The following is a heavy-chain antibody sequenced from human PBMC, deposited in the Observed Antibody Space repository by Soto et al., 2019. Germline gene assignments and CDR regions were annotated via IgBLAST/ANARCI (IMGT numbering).Heavy chain of an antibody. V-gene: IGHV1-2*02. CDR1: GYTFTGYY. CDR2: INPNSGGT. CDR3: ARDLTYYYDSRGYGGDY. Sequence: ASVKVSCKASGYTFTGYYMHWVRQAPGQGLEWMGWINPNSGGTNYAQKFQGRVTMTRDTSISTAYMELSRLRSDDTAVYYCARDLTYYYDSRGYGGDYRGQGNRVTVS. J-gene: IGHJ4*02. D-gene: IGHD3-22*01.